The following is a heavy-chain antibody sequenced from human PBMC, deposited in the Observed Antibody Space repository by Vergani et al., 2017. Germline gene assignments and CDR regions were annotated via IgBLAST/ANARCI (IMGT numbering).Heavy chain of an antibody. D-gene: IGHD6-13*01. V-gene: IGHV4-34*01. J-gene: IGHJ6*03. CDR1: GGSFSGYY. CDR2: INHSGST. CDR3: AIIAAAGRHYYYYMDV. Sequence: QVQLQQWGAGLLKPSETLSLTCAVYGGSFSGYYWSWIRQPPGKGLEWIGEINHSGSTNYNPSLKSRVTISVDTSKNQFSLKLSSVTAADTAVYYCAIIAAAGRHYYYYMDVWGNGTTVTVSS.